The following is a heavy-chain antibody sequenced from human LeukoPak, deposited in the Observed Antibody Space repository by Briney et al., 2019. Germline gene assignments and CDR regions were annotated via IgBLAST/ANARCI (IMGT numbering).Heavy chain of an antibody. D-gene: IGHD7-27*01. CDR2: IYYSGST. CDR3: ARDGYLGTTNYFDY. Sequence: NPSETLSLTCTVSGGSISSSSYNWGWIRQPPGKGLEWIGSIYYSGSTYYNPSLKSRVTISVDTSKNQFSLKLSSVTAADTAVYYCARDGYLGTTNYFDYWGQGTLVTVSS. V-gene: IGHV4-39*02. J-gene: IGHJ4*02. CDR1: GGSISSSSYN.